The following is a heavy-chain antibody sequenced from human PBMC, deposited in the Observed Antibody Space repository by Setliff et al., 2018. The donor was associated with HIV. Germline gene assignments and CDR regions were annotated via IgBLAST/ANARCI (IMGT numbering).Heavy chain of an antibody. J-gene: IGHJ3*02. V-gene: IGHV5-51*01. CDR2: IYGDGSDP. CDR3: ARPQYHQSSDAFDI. CDR1: GCKFTDYW. Sequence: PGESLKISCKGFGCKFTDYWVGWVRQMPGEGLEWMGVIYGDGSDPRYSPSFQGQVTISVDKSINTAYLRWTSLKASDTALYYCARPQYHQSSDAFDIWGQGTVVTVSS.